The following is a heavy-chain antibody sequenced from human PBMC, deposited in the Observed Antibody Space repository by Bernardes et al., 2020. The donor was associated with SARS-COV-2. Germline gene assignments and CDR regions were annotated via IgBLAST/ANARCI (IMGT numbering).Heavy chain of an antibody. CDR1: GFTFSDYY. J-gene: IGHJ6*02. CDR2: ISSSGSTI. Sequence: GGSLRLSCAASGFTFSDYYMSWIRQAPGKGLEWVSYISSSGSTIYYADSVKGRFTISRDNAKNSLYLQMNSLRAEDTAVYYCARDSSQVDTAIYYYGMDVWGQGTTVTVSS. CDR3: ARDSSQVDTAIYYYGMDV. V-gene: IGHV3-11*01. D-gene: IGHD5-18*01.